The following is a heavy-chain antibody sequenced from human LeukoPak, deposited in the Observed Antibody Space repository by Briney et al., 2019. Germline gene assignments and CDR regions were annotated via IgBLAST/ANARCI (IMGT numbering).Heavy chain of an antibody. Sequence: PGGSLRLSCAASGFTFSSYGMHWVRRAPGKGLEWVAFIRYDGSNKYYADSVKGRFTISRDNSKNTLYLQMNSLRAEDTAVYYCAKDLGYCSSTSCYSAFDIWGQGTMVTVSS. CDR3: AKDLGYCSSTSCYSAFDI. D-gene: IGHD2-2*02. CDR2: IRYDGSNK. J-gene: IGHJ3*02. CDR1: GFTFSSYG. V-gene: IGHV3-30*02.